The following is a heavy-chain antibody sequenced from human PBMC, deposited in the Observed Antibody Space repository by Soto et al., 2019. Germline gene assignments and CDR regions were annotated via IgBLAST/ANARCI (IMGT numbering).Heavy chain of an antibody. CDR2: VSIGGST. V-gene: IGHV3-23*01. CDR3: AKRRGAGGHFDY. D-gene: IGHD2-15*01. J-gene: IGHJ4*02. CDR1: GFTFSSYA. Sequence: DVQLLESGGGLVQPEGSLRLSCAASGFTFSSYAMGWVRQGPGKGLEWVAVVSIGGSTHYADSVRGRFTISRDNTKNTLSLQMNSLTYEDTAVYFCAKRRGAGGHFDYWGQGALVTVSS.